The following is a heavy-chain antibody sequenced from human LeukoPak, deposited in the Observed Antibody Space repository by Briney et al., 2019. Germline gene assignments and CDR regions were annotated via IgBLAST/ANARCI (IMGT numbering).Heavy chain of an antibody. D-gene: IGHD1-14*01. CDR2: INPNSGNT. CDR3: ARGPRNDP. CDR1: GYTFTSYD. Sequence: ASVKVSCKASGYTFTSYDINWVRQAPGQGLEWMGWINPNSGNTAYAQKFQGRVTMTRDTSISTAYMELSSLRSDDTAVYFCARGPRNDPWGQGTLVTVSS. J-gene: IGHJ5*02. V-gene: IGHV1-8*01.